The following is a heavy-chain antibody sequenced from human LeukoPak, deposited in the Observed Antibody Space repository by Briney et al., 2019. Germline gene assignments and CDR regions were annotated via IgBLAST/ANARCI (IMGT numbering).Heavy chain of an antibody. V-gene: IGHV3-23*01. D-gene: IGHD3-22*01. CDR2: ISGSGGST. J-gene: IGHJ4*02. CDR3: ARLKSYYDSSGYIVGIDY. CDR1: GFTFSSYA. Sequence: GGSLRLSCAASGFTFSSYAMSWVRQAPGKGLEWVSAISGSGGSTYYADSVKGRFTISRDNSKNTLYLQMNSLRAEDTAVYYCARLKSYYDSSGYIVGIDYWGQGTLVTVSS.